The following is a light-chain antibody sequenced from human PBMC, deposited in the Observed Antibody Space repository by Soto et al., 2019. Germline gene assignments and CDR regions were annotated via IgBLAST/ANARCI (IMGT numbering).Light chain of an antibody. CDR1: QNIGNW. V-gene: IGKV1-5*03. CDR2: RAS. J-gene: IGKJ1*01. Sequence: DIQMTQSPSTLSASVGDRVTITCRASQNIGNWLAWFQQKPGKAPKLLIYRASTLQTGVPSGFSGSGSGTEFTLTISSLQPDDVATYYCQQYNSYSRTFGQGTKVEI. CDR3: QQYNSYSRT.